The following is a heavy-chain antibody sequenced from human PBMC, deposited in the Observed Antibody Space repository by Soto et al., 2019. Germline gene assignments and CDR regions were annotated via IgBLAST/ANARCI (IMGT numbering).Heavy chain of an antibody. CDR3: AKAYSGPFDV. CDR2: ISYDGSKK. J-gene: IGHJ3*01. D-gene: IGHD1-26*01. V-gene: IGHV3-30*18. Sequence: QVQLVESGGGVVQPGRSLRLSCAASGFTFSSYDIHWVRRAPGKGLEWVAVISYDGSKKYYADSVKGLFTISRDNSKNTLYLQVNSLRAEDTAVYYCAKAYSGPFDVWGQGTMVTVSS. CDR1: GFTFSSYD.